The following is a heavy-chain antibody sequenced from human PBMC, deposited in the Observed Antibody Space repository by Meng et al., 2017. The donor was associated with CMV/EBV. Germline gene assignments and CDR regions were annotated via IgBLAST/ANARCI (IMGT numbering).Heavy chain of an antibody. Sequence: QVQLVQSGAAVKKPGASVQVSCKPPGYTFTSYGISWVRQAPGQGLEWMGWISAYNGNTNYAQKLQGRVTMTTDTSTSTAYMELRSLRSDDTAVYYCARSNLAYYYDSSGYGPFDYWIPGTLVTVS. CDR2: ISAYNGNT. V-gene: IGHV1-18*01. J-gene: IGHJ4*02. D-gene: IGHD3-22*01. CDR1: GYTFTSYG. CDR3: ARSNLAYYYDSSGYGPFDY.